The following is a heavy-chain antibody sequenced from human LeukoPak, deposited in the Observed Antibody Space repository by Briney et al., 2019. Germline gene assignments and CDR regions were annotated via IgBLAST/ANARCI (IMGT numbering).Heavy chain of an antibody. D-gene: IGHD3-22*01. Sequence: GGSLRLSCAASGFTFSSYGMSWVRQAPGKGLEWVSAISGSGGSTYYADSVKGRFTVSRDNSKNTLYLQMNSLRAEDTAVYYCAKGRITMIVVVTPFDHRGQGTLVTVSS. V-gene: IGHV3-23*01. CDR1: GFTFSSYG. CDR3: AKGRITMIVVVTPFDH. CDR2: ISGSGGST. J-gene: IGHJ4*02.